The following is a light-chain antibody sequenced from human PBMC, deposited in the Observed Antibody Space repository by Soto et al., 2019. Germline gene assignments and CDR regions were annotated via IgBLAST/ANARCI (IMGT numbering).Light chain of an antibody. J-gene: IGKJ1*01. CDR1: QNIANF. Sequence: DLQMTQSPSSLSASVGDRVTITCRASQNIANFLHWYQQKPGKAPNLLIFGVSNLQSGVPFRFSGGASGTNFTLTISSLQREDFATYYCQQIYGAPRTFGQGTKVEVK. CDR2: GVS. CDR3: QQIYGAPRT. V-gene: IGKV1-39*01.